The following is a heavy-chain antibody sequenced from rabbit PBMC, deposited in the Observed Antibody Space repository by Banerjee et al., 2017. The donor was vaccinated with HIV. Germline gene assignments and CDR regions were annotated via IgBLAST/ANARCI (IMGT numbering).Heavy chain of an antibody. CDR1: GFSFSNKYV. CDR2: INTSSGNT. V-gene: IGHV1S45*01. CDR3: ARDGSSYYTFNL. D-gene: IGHD8-1*01. Sequence: QEQLEESGGGLVQPEGSLTLTCTASGFSFSNKYVMCWVRQAPGKGLEWIACINTSSGNTVYASWAKGRFTISKTSSTTVTLQMTSLTAADTAAYFCARDGSSYYTFNLWGQGTLVTVS. J-gene: IGHJ4*01.